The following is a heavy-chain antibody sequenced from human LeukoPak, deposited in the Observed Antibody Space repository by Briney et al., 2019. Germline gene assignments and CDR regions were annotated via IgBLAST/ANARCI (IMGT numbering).Heavy chain of an antibody. J-gene: IGHJ6*03. CDR1: GGSFSGYY. D-gene: IGHD3-3*01. Sequence: SETLSLTCAVYGGSFSGYYWSWIRQPPGKGLEWIGEINHSGSTNYNPSLKSRVTISVDTSKNQFSLKLSSVTAADTAVYYCASSYGPSRSYDFWSGYYGPGSNYYYMDVWGKGTTVTVSS. CDR2: INHSGST. V-gene: IGHV4-34*01. CDR3: ASSYGPSRSYDFWSGYYGPGSNYYYMDV.